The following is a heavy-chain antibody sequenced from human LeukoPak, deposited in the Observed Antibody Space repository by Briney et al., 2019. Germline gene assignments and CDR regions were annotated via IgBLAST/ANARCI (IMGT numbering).Heavy chain of an antibody. CDR2: IIPILGIA. D-gene: IGHD3-22*01. Sequence: SVKVSCKASGGTFSSYAISWVRQAPGQGLEWMGRIIPILGIANYAQKFQGRVTITADKSTSTACVELSSLRSEDTAVYYCARAIYGSGSWVDYWGQGTLVTVSS. J-gene: IGHJ4*02. CDR1: GGTFSSYA. V-gene: IGHV1-69*04. CDR3: ARAIYGSGSWVDY.